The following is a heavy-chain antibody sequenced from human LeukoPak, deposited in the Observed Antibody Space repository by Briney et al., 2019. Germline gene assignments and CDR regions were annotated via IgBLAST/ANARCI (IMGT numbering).Heavy chain of an antibody. CDR3: AREGHDILTGYYQPPLDY. CDR1: GFTFSSYW. J-gene: IGHJ4*02. CDR2: IKQDGSEK. D-gene: IGHD3-9*01. V-gene: IGHV3-7*01. Sequence: GGSLRLSCAASGFTFSSYWMSWVRQAPGKWLEWVANIKQDGSEKYYVDSVKGRFTISRDNAENSLYLQMNSLRAEDTAVYYCAREGHDILTGYYQPPLDYWGQGTLVTVSS.